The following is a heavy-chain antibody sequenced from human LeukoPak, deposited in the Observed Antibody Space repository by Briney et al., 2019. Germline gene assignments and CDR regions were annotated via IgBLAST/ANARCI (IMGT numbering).Heavy chain of an antibody. V-gene: IGHV3-21*01. CDR1: GFTFDDYG. CDR2: ISSSSSYI. Sequence: GGSLRLSCAASGFTFDDYGMSWVRQAPGKGLEWVSSISSSSSYIYYAGSVKGRFTISRDNAKNSLYLQMNSLRVEDTAVYYCAGMQKSSSWAAFDYWGQGTLVTVSS. J-gene: IGHJ4*02. D-gene: IGHD6-13*01. CDR3: AGMQKSSSWAAFDY.